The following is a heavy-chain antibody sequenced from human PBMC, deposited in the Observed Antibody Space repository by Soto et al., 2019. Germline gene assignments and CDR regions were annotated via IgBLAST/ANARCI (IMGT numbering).Heavy chain of an antibody. CDR2: IRSKAYGGTT. D-gene: IGHD3-3*01. V-gene: IGHV3-49*04. CDR3: TRVGIFGVVLPDDAFDI. CDR1: GFTFGDYA. Sequence: GGSLRLSCTASGFTFGDYAMSWVRQAPGKGLEWVGFIRSKAYGGTTEYAASVKGRFTISRDDSKSIAYLQMNSLKTEDTAVYYCTRVGIFGVVLPDDAFDIWGQGTMVTVS. J-gene: IGHJ3*02.